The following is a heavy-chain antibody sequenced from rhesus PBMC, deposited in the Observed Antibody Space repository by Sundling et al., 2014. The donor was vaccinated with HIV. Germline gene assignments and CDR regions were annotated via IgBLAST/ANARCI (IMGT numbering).Heavy chain of an antibody. CDR2: IGANGDNT. V-gene: IGHV4-127*01. D-gene: IGHD1-1*01. J-gene: IGHJ5-1*01. CDR1: GGSISSGYS. CDR3: ARQRGWNYPSDV. Sequence: QVQLQESGPGLVKPSETLSLTCAVSGGSISSGYSWNWIRQPPGKGLEWIGYIGANGDNTNYNPSLKSRVTISKDTSKNQFSLRLNSVTAADTAVYYCARQRGWNYPSDVWGPGVLVTVSS.